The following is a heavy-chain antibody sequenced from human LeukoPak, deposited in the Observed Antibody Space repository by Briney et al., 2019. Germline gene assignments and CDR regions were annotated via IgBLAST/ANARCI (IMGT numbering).Heavy chain of an antibody. J-gene: IGHJ5*02. CDR2: ISSSGSTI. CDR3: ARYDFWSGYRTENWFDP. Sequence: GGSLRLSCAASGFTFSDYYMSWIRQAPGKGLVWVSYISSSGSTIYYADSVKGRFTISRDNAENPLYLQMNSLRAEDTAVYYCARYDFWSGYRTENWFDPWGQGTLVTVSS. D-gene: IGHD3-3*01. CDR1: GFTFSDYY. V-gene: IGHV3-11*01.